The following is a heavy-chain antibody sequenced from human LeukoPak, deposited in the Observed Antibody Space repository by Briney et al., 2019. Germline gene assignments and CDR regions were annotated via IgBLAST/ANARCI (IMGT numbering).Heavy chain of an antibody. J-gene: IGHJ4*02. V-gene: IGHV4-34*09. CDR1: GGSFSGYY. CDR2: IYYSGST. CDR3: ARLYSLAPLRDY. D-gene: IGHD6-13*01. Sequence: SETLSLTCAVYGGSFSGYYWSWIRQPPGKGLEWIGYIYYSGSTYYNPSLKSRVTISVDTSKNQFSLKLSSVTAADTAVYYCARLYSLAPLRDYWGQGTLVTVSS.